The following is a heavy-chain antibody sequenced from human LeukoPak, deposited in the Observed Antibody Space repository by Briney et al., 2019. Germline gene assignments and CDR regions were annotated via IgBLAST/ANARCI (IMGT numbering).Heavy chain of an antibody. CDR1: GFTFDDYA. Sequence: GRSLRLSCAASGFTFDDYAMHWVRQAPGKGLEWVSGISWDGGSIGYADSVKGRFTISRDNAKNSLYLQMNSLRAEDTALYYCAKELVYCSSTSCYPRGFDYWGQGTLVTVSS. V-gene: IGHV3-9*01. CDR2: ISWDGGSI. CDR3: AKELVYCSSTSCYPRGFDY. D-gene: IGHD2-2*01. J-gene: IGHJ4*02.